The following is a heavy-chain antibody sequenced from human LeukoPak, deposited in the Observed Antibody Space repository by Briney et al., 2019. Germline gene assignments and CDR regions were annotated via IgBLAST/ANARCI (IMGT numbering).Heavy chain of an antibody. Sequence: SETLSLTCTVSGGSVSSGSYYWSWIRQPPGKGLEWIGYIYYSGSTNYNPSLKSRVTISVDTSKNQFSLKLSSVTAADTAVYYCARGTAAAAYNWFDPWGQGTLVTVSS. CDR3: ARGTAAAAYNWFDP. CDR1: GGSVSSGSYY. V-gene: IGHV4-61*01. CDR2: IYYSGST. J-gene: IGHJ5*02. D-gene: IGHD6-13*01.